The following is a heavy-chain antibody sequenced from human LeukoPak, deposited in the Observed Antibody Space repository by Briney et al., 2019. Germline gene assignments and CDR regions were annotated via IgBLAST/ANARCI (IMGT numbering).Heavy chain of an antibody. CDR2: IYYSGST. D-gene: IGHD1-26*01. V-gene: IGHV4-59*08. Sequence: SETLSLTCTVSGGSISSYYGSWIRQPPGKGLWCIGCIYYSGSTNYNPSLKSRVTISVDTSKNQFSLKLSSVTAADTAVYYCARHNGGSYLDYWGQGTLVTVSS. CDR1: GGSISSYY. J-gene: IGHJ4*02. CDR3: ARHNGGSYLDY.